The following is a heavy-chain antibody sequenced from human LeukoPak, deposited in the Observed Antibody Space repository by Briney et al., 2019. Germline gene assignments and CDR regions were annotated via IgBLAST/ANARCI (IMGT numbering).Heavy chain of an antibody. CDR2: MNPNSGNT. V-gene: IGHV1-8*01. J-gene: IGHJ4*02. CDR3: VGGVGFYASGLNY. D-gene: IGHD3-10*01. Sequence: AASVKVSCKASGYTFTTYDINWVRQAPGQGLEWVGLMNPNSGNTAYTQKFQGRVTMTRNTSISTAYMELSSLRSEDTAVYYCVGGVGFYASGLNYWGQGTLVTVSS. CDR1: GYTFTTYD.